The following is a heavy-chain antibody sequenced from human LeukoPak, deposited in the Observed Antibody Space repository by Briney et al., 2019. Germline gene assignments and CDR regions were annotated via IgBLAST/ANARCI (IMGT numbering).Heavy chain of an antibody. CDR3: AREGSPYYYDSSGYYDDY. V-gene: IGHV4-38-2*02. Sequence: SETLSLTCNVSGYSISSGYYWGWIRQPPGKGLEWIGSIYHSGSTYYKPSLKSRVTISVDTSKNQFSLKLSSVTAADTAVYYCAREGSPYYYDSSGYYDDYWGQGTLVTVSS. CDR1: GYSISSGYY. J-gene: IGHJ4*02. CDR2: IYHSGST. D-gene: IGHD3-22*01.